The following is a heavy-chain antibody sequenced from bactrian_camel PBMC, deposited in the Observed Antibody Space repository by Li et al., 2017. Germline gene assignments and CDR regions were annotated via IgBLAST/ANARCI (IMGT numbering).Heavy chain of an antibody. D-gene: IGHD2*01. Sequence: VQLVESGGGSAQPGGSLTLSCASPDYAYEFDCMGWFRQVPGKGREGVAVITDGTTSYTDSVKGRFTISQDNAKSNLYLQMNSLKPEDTATYYCAARRRGSCLLDWTLYENWGQGTQVTVS. J-gene: IGHJ4*01. CDR1: DYAYEFDC. CDR3: AARRRGSCLLDWTLYEN. CDR2: ITDGTT. V-gene: IGHV3S1*01.